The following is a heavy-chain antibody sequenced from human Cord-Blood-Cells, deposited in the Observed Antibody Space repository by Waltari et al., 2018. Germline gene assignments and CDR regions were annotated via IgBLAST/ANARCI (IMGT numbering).Heavy chain of an antibody. J-gene: IGHJ4*02. CDR2: IWYDGSNK. Sequence: QVQLVESGGGVVQPGRSLRLSCAASGFTFSSYGMHWVRQAPGKWLGWVAVIWYDGSNKYYADSVKGRFTISRDNSKNTLYLQMNSLRAEDTAVYYCAREIAAVSFDYWGQGTLVTVSS. D-gene: IGHD6-13*01. CDR3: AREIAAVSFDY. CDR1: GFTFSSYG. V-gene: IGHV3-33*01.